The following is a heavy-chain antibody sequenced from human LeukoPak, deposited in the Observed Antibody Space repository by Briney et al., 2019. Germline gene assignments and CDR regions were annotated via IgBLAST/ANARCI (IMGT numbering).Heavy chain of an antibody. V-gene: IGHV3-23*01. CDR1: GFTFSNYA. CDR2: ITGSGSGI. CDR3: AKWGDYDVLTGYYVSDY. D-gene: IGHD3-9*01. Sequence: PGAFLRLSCAASGFTFSNYAMSWVRQAPGKGLEWVSAITGSGSGIYYADSMKSRFTISRDNSKNTLYLQINSLRAEDTAVYYCAKWGDYDVLTGYYVSDYWGQGTLVTVSS. J-gene: IGHJ4*02.